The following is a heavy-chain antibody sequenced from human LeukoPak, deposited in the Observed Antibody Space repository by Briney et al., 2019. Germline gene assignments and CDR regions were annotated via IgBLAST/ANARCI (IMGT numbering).Heavy chain of an antibody. J-gene: IGHJ4*02. Sequence: GGSLRLSCAASGFTFIDYDMHWVRQVIGKGLEWVSAIGIRGDTHYSGSVKGRFTISRANAESSLYLQMNSLRAEDTAVYYCARGGIQVSSIDEFDYWGQGTLVTVSS. V-gene: IGHV3-13*01. CDR3: ARGGIQVSSIDEFDY. D-gene: IGHD5/OR15-5a*01. CDR1: GFTFIDYD. CDR2: IGIRGDT.